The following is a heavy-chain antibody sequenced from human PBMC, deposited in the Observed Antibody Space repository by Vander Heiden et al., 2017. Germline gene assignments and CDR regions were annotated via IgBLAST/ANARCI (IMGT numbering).Heavy chain of an antibody. CDR1: GSSFTSYW. CDR3: ARARSWSGYYSYFDY. V-gene: IGHV5-51*01. J-gene: IGHJ4*02. D-gene: IGHD3-3*01. CDR2: IYPGDSDT. Sequence: EVQLVQSGAEVKKPGESLKISCKGSGSSFTSYWLGWVRQMPGKGLEWMGIIYPGDSDTRYSPSFQGQVTISADKSISTAYLQWSSLKASDTAMYYCARARSWSGYYSYFDYWGQGTLVTVSS.